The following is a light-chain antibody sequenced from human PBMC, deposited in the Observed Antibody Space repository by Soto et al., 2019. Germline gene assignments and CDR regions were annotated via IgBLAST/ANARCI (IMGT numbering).Light chain of an antibody. CDR3: HQDYSIPPT. V-gene: IGKV4-1*01. CDR2: WAS. CDR1: QSVLHSPTNNNY. Sequence: DIVMTQSPDSLAVSLGERATINCKSSQSVLHSPTNNNYLAWYQKKPGQPPKLLIYWASTRESGVPDRFSGSGSGTDFTLTIISLRAEDAAVYYCHQDYSIPPTFGQGTKVEIK. J-gene: IGKJ1*01.